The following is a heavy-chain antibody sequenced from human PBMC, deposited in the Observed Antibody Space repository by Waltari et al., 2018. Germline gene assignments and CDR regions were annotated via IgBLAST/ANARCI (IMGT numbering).Heavy chain of an antibody. D-gene: IGHD3-3*01. CDR1: GGSISSYY. CDR3: ARGLPYDFWSGYPYYFDY. J-gene: IGHJ4*02. Sequence: QVQLQESGPGLVKPSETLSLTCTVSGGSISSYYSSWVRQPPGKALVWLGTVSYSGSTNYNPSLKSRFTISVDTSKNQFSLKLSSVTAADTAVYYCARGLPYDFWSGYPYYFDYWGQGTLVTVSS. CDR2: VSYSGST. V-gene: IGHV4-59*01.